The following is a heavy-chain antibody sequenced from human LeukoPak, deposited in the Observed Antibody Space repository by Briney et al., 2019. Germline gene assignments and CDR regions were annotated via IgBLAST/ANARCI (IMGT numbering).Heavy chain of an antibody. Sequence: SQTLSLTCTVSGGSVSSATYYWSWIRQPAGAGLEWIGRIYGSGTTNYNPSLKSRVTISLDASENQFSLKLSSVTAADTAVYYCARVLGYCSSTSCSGGYYMDVWGKGTTVTVSS. V-gene: IGHV4-61*02. CDR2: IYGSGTT. CDR1: GGSVSSATYY. D-gene: IGHD2-2*01. J-gene: IGHJ6*03. CDR3: ARVLGYCSSTSCSGGYYMDV.